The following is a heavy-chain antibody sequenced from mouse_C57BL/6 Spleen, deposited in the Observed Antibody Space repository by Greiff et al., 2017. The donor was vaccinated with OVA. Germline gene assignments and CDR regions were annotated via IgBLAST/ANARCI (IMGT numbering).Heavy chain of an antibody. Sequence: EVKLMESGPGLVKPSQSLSLTCSVTGYSITSGYYWNWIRQFPGNKLEWMGYISYDGSNNYNPSLKNRISITRDTSKNQLFLKLNSVTTEDTATYYCAIYYSNYHEVWGTGTTVTVSS. V-gene: IGHV3-6*01. J-gene: IGHJ1*03. D-gene: IGHD2-5*01. CDR2: ISYDGSN. CDR3: AIYYSNYHEV. CDR1: GYSITSGYY.